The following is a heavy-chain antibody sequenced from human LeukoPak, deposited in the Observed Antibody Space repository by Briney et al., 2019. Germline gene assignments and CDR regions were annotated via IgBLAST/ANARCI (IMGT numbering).Heavy chain of an antibody. CDR2: IFYSGST. V-gene: IGHV4-39*01. Sequence: SETLSLTCTVSGGSIGGSNSHWGWIRQPPGKGLEWIGSIFYSGSTYYNPSLKSRVTTSVDTSENQFSLKVTSVTAADTATYYCARRGITYSSSFFAYWGQGTLVTVSS. D-gene: IGHD2-2*01. J-gene: IGHJ4*02. CDR1: GGSIGGSNSH. CDR3: ARRGITYSSSFFAY.